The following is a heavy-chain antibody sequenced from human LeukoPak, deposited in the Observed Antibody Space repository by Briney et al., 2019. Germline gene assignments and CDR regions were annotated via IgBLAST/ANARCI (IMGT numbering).Heavy chain of an antibody. CDR2: IRYDGSNK. J-gene: IGHJ4*02. D-gene: IGHD3-10*01. CDR3: ARGIPYYYGSGSYYTV. V-gene: IGHV3-30*02. CDR1: GFTFSSYV. Sequence: PGGSLRLSCAASGFTFSSYVMHWVRQAPGKGLEWVAFIRYDGSNKYYADSVKGRFTISRDNSKNTLYLQMNSLRAEDTAVYYCARGIPYYYGSGSYYTVWGQGTLVTVSS.